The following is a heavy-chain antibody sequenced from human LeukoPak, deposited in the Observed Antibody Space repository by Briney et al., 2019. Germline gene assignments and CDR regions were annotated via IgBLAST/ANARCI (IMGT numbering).Heavy chain of an antibody. D-gene: IGHD5-18*01. CDR1: GASISSHY. CDR3: ARMYSYGYDELDY. CDR2: IYYSGST. Sequence: PSQSLSLTCTVSGASISSHYWSWIRQPSGKGLEWFGYIYYSGSTIYNPSLKSRVTISVDTSKNQFSLKLSSVTAADTAVYYCARMYSYGYDELDYWGQGTLVTVSS. J-gene: IGHJ4*02. V-gene: IGHV4-59*11.